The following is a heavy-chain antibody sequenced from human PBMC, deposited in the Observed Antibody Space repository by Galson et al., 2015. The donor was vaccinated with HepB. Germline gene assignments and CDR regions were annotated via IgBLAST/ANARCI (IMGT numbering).Heavy chain of an antibody. V-gene: IGHV1-18*04. J-gene: IGHJ4*02. D-gene: IGHD5/OR15-5a*01. Sequence: SVKVSCKASGYTFTTHSIIWVRQAPGRGLEWMGWISAYNHKVKFAQNFQGRVTLTTDTSTSTAFMELRNLKPDDTALYYCARDSVSVPPVWGQGTLITVSP. CDR3: ARDSVSVPPV. CDR2: ISAYNHKV. CDR1: GYTFTTHS.